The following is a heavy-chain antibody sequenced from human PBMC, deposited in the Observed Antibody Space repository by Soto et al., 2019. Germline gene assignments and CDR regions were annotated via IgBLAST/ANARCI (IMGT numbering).Heavy chain of an antibody. D-gene: IGHD1-7*01. J-gene: IGHJ5*02. CDR1: GYTFTSYG. CDR3: ARDEGYKWNYGGSWFDP. CDR2: ISAYNGNT. Sequence: QVQLVQSGAEVKKPGASVKVSCKASGYTFTSYGISWVRQAPGQGLEWMGWISAYNGNTNYAQKLQGRVTMTTDTSTSTAYMELRSLRSDDTAVYYCARDEGYKWNYGGSWFDPWGQGTVVTVSS. V-gene: IGHV1-18*01.